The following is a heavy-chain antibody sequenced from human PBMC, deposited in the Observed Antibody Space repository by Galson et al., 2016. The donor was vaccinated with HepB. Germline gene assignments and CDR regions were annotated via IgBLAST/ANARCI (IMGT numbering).Heavy chain of an antibody. CDR2: ISHIFGTT. J-gene: IGHJ6*03. CDR3: ATVRRDTSSSGQFYYFYMDV. V-gene: IGHV1-69*01. D-gene: IGHD6-6*01. Sequence: APGQGLEWMGGISHIFGTTEYAQEFQGRVTITADESTSTGYMEISSLRSEDTAVYYCATVRRDTSSSGQFYYFYMDVWGIGTTVTVSS.